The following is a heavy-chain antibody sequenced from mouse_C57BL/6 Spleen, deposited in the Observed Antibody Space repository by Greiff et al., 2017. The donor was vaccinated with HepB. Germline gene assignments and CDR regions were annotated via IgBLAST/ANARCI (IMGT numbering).Heavy chain of an antibody. Sequence: VQLQQPGTELVKPGASVKLSCKASGYTFTSYWMHWVKQRPGQGLEWIGNINPSKGGTNYNEKFKSKATLTVDKSSSTAYMQLSSLTSEDSAVYYCASHYYGSSPHWYFDVWGTGTTVTVSS. D-gene: IGHD1-1*01. CDR2: INPSKGGT. CDR1: GYTFTSYW. V-gene: IGHV1-53*01. J-gene: IGHJ1*03. CDR3: ASHYYGSSPHWYFDV.